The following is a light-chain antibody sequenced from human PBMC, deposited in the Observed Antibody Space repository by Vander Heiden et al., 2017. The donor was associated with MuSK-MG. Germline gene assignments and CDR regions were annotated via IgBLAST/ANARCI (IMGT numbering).Light chain of an antibody. CDR1: QSVSSY. CDR3: QQDYIWPLT. Sequence: EIVLTQYPVTLPLSPGDTATLSCSASQSVSSYLAWYQQRPGQATRLRINEASNRATGIPARFSGSGSGTDFTLTISSIEPEDFAGYYCQQDYIWPLTSGGGTKVEIK. V-gene: IGKV3-11*01. CDR2: EAS. J-gene: IGKJ4*01.